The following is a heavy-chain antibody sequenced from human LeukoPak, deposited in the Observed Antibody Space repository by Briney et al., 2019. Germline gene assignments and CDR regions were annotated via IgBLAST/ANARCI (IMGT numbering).Heavy chain of an antibody. Sequence: PGGSPRLSCAASGFTFSSYAMSWVRQAPGKGLEWVSVITGSGGNTYYADSVKGRFTISKDNSKNTVYLQMSSLRVDDTAVYYCAKAASSSWPSYYYGMDVWGQGTTVTVSS. CDR1: GFTFSSYA. CDR3: AKAASSSWPSYYYGMDV. D-gene: IGHD6-13*01. J-gene: IGHJ6*02. V-gene: IGHV3-23*01. CDR2: ITGSGGNT.